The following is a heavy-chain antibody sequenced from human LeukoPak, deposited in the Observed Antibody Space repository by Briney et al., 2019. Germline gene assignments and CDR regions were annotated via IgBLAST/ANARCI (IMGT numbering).Heavy chain of an antibody. CDR2: IYHSGST. V-gene: IGHV4-38-2*01. Sequence: PSETLSLTCAVSGYSISSGYYWGWIRQPPGKALEWIGSIYHSGSTYYNPSLQSRVTISVDTSKNQFSLKLSSVTAADTAVYYCARHVLSSGYSYGLNFDYWGQGTLVTVSS. D-gene: IGHD5-18*01. J-gene: IGHJ4*02. CDR3: ARHVLSSGYSYGLNFDY. CDR1: GYSISSGYY.